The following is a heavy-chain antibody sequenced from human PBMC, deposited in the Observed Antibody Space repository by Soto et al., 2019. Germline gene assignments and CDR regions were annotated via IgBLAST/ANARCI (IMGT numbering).Heavy chain of an antibody. CDR1: GGSISSSSYY. J-gene: IGHJ4*02. Sequence: SETLSLTCTVSGGSISSSSYYWGWIRQPPGKGLEWIGSIYYSGSTYYNPSLKSRVTISVDTSKNQFSLKLSSVTAADTAVYYCARTRGDYDILTIDYWGQGTLVTVSS. V-gene: IGHV4-39*01. CDR2: IYYSGST. D-gene: IGHD3-9*01. CDR3: ARTRGDYDILTIDY.